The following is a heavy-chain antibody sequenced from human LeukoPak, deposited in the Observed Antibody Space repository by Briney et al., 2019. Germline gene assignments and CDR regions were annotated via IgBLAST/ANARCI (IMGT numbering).Heavy chain of an antibody. CDR1: GGSISSGGYY. J-gene: IGHJ4*02. Sequence: SETLSLTCTVSGGSISSGGYYWSWIRQHPGKGLEWIGYIYYSGSTYYNPSLKSRVTISVDTSKNQFSLKLSSVAAADTAVYYCARRYGSGFDYWGQGTLVTVSS. V-gene: IGHV4-31*03. CDR2: IYYSGST. D-gene: IGHD3-10*01. CDR3: ARRYGSGFDY.